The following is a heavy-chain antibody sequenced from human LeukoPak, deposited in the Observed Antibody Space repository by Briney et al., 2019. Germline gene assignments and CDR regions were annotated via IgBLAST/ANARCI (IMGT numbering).Heavy chain of an antibody. V-gene: IGHV3-30-3*01. J-gene: IGHJ4*02. CDR3: ARDIETVAGTRYFDY. Sequence: GGSLRLSCAASGFTFSSYAMHWVRQAPGKGLEWVAVISYDGSNKYYADSVKGRFTISRDNSKITLYLQMNSLRAEDTAVYYYARDIETVAGTRYFDYWGQGTLVTVSS. CDR1: GFTFSSYA. D-gene: IGHD6-19*01. CDR2: ISYDGSNK.